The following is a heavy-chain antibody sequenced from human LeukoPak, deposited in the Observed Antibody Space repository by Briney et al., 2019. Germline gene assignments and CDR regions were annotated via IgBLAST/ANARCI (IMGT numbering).Heavy chain of an antibody. CDR2: INGDGSST. J-gene: IGHJ4*02. D-gene: IGHD6-13*01. CDR1: GFTFSTYW. V-gene: IGHV3-74*01. Sequence: AGGSLRLSCAASGFTFSTYWMHWVRQPPGKGLVWVSHINGDGSSTTYADFVKGRFTISRDNAKNTLYLQMNSLRAEDTALYYCVRGQATAWGLDYWGQGTLVTVSS. CDR3: VRGQATAWGLDY.